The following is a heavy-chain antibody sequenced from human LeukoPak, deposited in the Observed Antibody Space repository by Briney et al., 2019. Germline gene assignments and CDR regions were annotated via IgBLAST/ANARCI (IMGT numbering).Heavy chain of an antibody. CDR3: AKGKDSVAGATNDY. D-gene: IGHD6-19*01. Sequence: KPGGSLRLSCATSGFTFSDYYMSWIRQAPGKGLEWVSYISSSGTYINSADSVKGRFTISRDYPKNSLYLQMNSLRAEDTAVYYCAKGKDSVAGATNDYWGQGTLVTVSS. V-gene: IGHV3-11*06. J-gene: IGHJ4*02. CDR1: GFTFSDYY. CDR2: ISSSGTYI.